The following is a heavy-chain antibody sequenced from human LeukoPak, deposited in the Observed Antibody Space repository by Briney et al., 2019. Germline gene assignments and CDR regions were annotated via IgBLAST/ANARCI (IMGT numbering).Heavy chain of an antibody. J-gene: IGHJ4*02. V-gene: IGHV3-73*01. CDR1: GFTFSGSA. CDR2: IRSQANRYAT. D-gene: IGHD1-20*01. CDR3: TTLTGKTSDDFDY. Sequence: PGGSLRLSCAASGFTFSGSAMHWIRQASGKGLECLVRIRSQANRYATPYAALVKGRFTISRDDSKNTAYLQMNSLKTEDTAVYYCTTLTGKTSDDFDYWGQGTLVTVSS.